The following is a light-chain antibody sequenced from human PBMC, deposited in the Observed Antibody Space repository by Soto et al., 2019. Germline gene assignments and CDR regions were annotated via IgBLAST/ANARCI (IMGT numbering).Light chain of an antibody. CDR3: LQYHNLWA. Sequence: EIVLTQSPGTLSLSPGERATLSCRASQSVSSSYLAWYQQKPGQAPRLLIYGASTRAPGVPARFSGSGSGTEFTLTISSLQPEDFTVYSCLQYHNLWAFGQGTKVDI. CDR1: QSVSSSY. J-gene: IGKJ1*01. V-gene: IGKV3D-7*01. CDR2: GAS.